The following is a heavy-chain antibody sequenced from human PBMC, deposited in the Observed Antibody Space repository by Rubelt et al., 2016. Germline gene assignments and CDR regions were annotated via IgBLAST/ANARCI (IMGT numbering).Heavy chain of an antibody. Sequence: VQLLESGGGLVQPGGSLRLSCAASGFTFSSYGMHWVRQAPGKGLERVAVIWYDGSNKYYADSVKGRFTISRDNSKNTLYLQMNSLRAEDTAVYYCARGGSSMRHDLWGRGTLVTVSS. V-gene: IGHV3-33*01. J-gene: IGHJ2*01. D-gene: IGHD1-26*01. CDR1: GFTFSSYG. CDR2: IWYDGSNK. CDR3: ARGGSSMRHDL.